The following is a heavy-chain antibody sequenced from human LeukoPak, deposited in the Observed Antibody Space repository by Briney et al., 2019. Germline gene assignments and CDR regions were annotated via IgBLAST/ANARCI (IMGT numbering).Heavy chain of an antibody. D-gene: IGHD3-22*01. V-gene: IGHV4-4*07. CDR3: ARENYYDSSGYSEGMDV. CDR2: IYTSGST. Sequence: SETLSLTCTVSGGSISTYYWSWIRQPAGKGLEWIGRIYTSGSTNYNPSLRSRVTMSMDTSKNQFSLRLSSVTAADTAVYYCARENYYDSSGYSEGMDVWGQGTTVIVSS. J-gene: IGHJ6*02. CDR1: GGSISTYY.